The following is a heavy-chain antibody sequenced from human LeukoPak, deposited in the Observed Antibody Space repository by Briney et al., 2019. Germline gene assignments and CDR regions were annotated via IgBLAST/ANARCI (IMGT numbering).Heavy chain of an antibody. CDR3: ARRDGYGIDC. CDR1: GGSISSSSYY. Sequence: PSETLSLTCTVSGGSISSSSYYWGWIRQPPGKGLEWIGSIYYSGSTYYNPSLKSRVTISVDTSKNQFSLKLSSVTAADTAVYYCARRDGYGIDCWGQGTLVTVSS. D-gene: IGHD5-24*01. J-gene: IGHJ4*02. CDR2: IYYSGST. V-gene: IGHV4-39*01.